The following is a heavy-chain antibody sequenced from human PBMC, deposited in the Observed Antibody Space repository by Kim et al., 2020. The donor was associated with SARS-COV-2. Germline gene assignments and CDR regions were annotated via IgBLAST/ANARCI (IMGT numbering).Heavy chain of an antibody. V-gene: IGHV3-11*01. D-gene: IGHD3-22*01. CDR3: AKPYDHDAFDI. Sequence: SSGSTISYADSVKGRFTISRDNAKNSLYLQMNSLRAEDTAVYYCAKPYDHDAFDIWGQGTMVTVSS. CDR2: SSGSTI. J-gene: IGHJ3*02.